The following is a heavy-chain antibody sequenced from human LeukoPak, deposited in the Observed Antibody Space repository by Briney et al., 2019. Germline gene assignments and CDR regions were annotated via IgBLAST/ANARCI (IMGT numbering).Heavy chain of an antibody. Sequence: TTSETVSHTCAVYGGSFSDYYWNWIRQPPGKGLERIGEINHSGTTNYNPSLQGQVTISVDTSKNQFSLRRSSVTAADTAVYYCARGLRLPSRSTPAGPHVWGKGTTVTVSA. CDR2: INHSGTT. D-gene: IGHD2/OR15-2a*01. CDR3: ARGLRLPSRSTPAGPHV. CDR1: GGSFSDYY. V-gene: IGHV4-34*01. J-gene: IGHJ6*04.